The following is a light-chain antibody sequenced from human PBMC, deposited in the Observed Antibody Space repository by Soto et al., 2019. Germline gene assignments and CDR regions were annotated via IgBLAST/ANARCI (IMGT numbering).Light chain of an antibody. CDR1: NSNIGSHNY. CDR3: CSFAGGLFV. CDR2: DVT. Sequence: QSVLTQPRSVSGSPGQAVTVSCTGTNSNIGSHNYVSWYQQRPGKAPKLMIHDVTERPSGVPDRSSGSKSGNTASLTISGLQAEDEAEYFCCSFAGGLFVFGTGTRSPS. V-gene: IGLV2-11*01. J-gene: IGLJ1*01.